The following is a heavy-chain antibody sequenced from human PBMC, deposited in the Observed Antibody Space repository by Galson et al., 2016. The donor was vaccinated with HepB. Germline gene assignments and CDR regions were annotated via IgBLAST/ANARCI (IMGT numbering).Heavy chain of an antibody. CDR2: ISGTGSTI. D-gene: IGHD2-15*01. Sequence: SLRLSCAASGFTFSDYSMNWVRQAPGKGLEWLSYISGTGSTIYSADSVKGRFSISRDNAHKSIYLQMNSLRDEDTAVYYCARSGCSGGSCTAGVYYYGRDIWGQGTTVTGSS. CDR1: GFTFSDYS. CDR3: ARSGCSGGSCTAGVYYYGRDI. J-gene: IGHJ6*02. V-gene: IGHV3-48*02.